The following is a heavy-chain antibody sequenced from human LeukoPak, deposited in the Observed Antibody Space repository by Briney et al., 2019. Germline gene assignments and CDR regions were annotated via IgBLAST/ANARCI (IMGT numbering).Heavy chain of an antibody. Sequence: SETLSLTCDVSGYSIRSDNWWGWIRQPPGKGLEWIGYVYYSGSIYSNPSLKSRVTMSVDASRNQFSLKLTSVTPEDTAVYYCARKRSRITYFDDWDQGTLVTVSS. CDR1: GYSIRSDNW. CDR3: ARKRSRITYFDD. J-gene: IGHJ4*02. V-gene: IGHV4-28*05. CDR2: VYYSGSI. D-gene: IGHD2-2*01.